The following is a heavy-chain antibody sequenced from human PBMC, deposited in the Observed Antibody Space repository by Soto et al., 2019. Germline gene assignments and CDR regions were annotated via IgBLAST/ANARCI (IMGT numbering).Heavy chain of an antibody. D-gene: IGHD1-26*01. V-gene: IGHV3-23*01. CDR3: AKDSSGSYPGYYFDY. Sequence: GGSLRLSCAASGFTFSIYAMSWVRQAPGKGLEWVSAISGSGGSTYYADSVKGRFTISRDNSKNTLYLQMNSLRAEDTAVYYCAKDSSGSYPGYYFDYWGQGTLVTVSS. J-gene: IGHJ4*02. CDR1: GFTFSIYA. CDR2: ISGSGGST.